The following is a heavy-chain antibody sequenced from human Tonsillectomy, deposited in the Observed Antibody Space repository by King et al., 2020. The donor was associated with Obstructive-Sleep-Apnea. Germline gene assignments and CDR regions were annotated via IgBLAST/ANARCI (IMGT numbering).Heavy chain of an antibody. CDR2: ISYDGSNK. CDR1: GFTFSSYA. D-gene: IGHD3-3*01. Sequence: QVQLVESGGGVVQPGRSLRLSCAASGFTFSSYAMHWVRQAPGKGLEWVAVISYDGSNKYYADSVKGRFTISRDNSKNTLYLQMNSLRAEDTAVYYCARAEYYDFWSGYPIDYWGQGTLVTVSS. CDR3: ARAEYYDFWSGYPIDY. J-gene: IGHJ4*02. V-gene: IGHV3-30*04.